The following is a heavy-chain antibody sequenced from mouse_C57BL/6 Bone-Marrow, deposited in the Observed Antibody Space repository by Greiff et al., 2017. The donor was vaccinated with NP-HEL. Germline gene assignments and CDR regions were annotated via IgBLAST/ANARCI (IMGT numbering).Heavy chain of an antibody. CDR2: FYPGSGSI. CDR3: ARHEGHASGYYSNYEFAY. J-gene: IGHJ3*01. CDR1: GYTFTEYT. D-gene: IGHD2-5*01. Sequence: QVQLQQSGAELVKPGASVKLSCKASGYTFTEYTIHWVKQRSGQGLEWIGWFYPGSGSIKYNEKFKDKATLTADKSSSTVYMELSRLTSEDSAVYFCARHEGHASGYYSNYEFAYWGQGTLVTVSA. V-gene: IGHV1-62-2*01.